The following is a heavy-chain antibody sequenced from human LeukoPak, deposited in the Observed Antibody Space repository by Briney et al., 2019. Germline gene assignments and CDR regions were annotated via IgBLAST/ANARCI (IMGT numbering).Heavy chain of an antibody. CDR3: ARGDSYGDYFDN. J-gene: IGHJ4*02. D-gene: IGHD5-18*01. CDR1: GGSMSSYC. CDR2: IYYSGST. Sequence: KSSETLSLTCTVSGGSMSSYCWNWIRQPPGKGLEWIGYIYYSGSTNYNPSLKSRVTISVDTSKNQFSLKLSSVTAADAAVYYCARGDSYGDYFDNWGQGTLVTVSS. V-gene: IGHV4-59*01.